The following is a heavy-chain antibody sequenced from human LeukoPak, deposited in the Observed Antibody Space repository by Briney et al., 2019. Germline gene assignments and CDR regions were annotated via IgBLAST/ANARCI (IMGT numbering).Heavy chain of an antibody. CDR1: GYSFTSYW. D-gene: IGHD3-9*01. V-gene: IGHV5-51*01. J-gene: IGHJ4*02. Sequence: GEFLKISCMGSGYSFTSYWIGWVRQMPGKGLEWMGIIYPGDSDTRYSPSFQGQVTISADKSISTAYLQWSSLKASDTAMYYCARAPRAYYDILTGYYKVYYFDYWGQGTLVTVSS. CDR2: IYPGDSDT. CDR3: ARAPRAYYDILTGYYKVYYFDY.